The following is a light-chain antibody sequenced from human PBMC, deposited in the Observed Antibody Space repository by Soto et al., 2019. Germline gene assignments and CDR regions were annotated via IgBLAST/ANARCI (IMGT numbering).Light chain of an antibody. CDR1: QSVSRY. J-gene: IGKJ3*01. Sequence: ELVLPQSPATLSLSPGERATLSCRASQSVSRYLAWYQQKPGQAPRIPIYNAPNRATGIPARFSGSGSGTDFTLTISRLEPEDFAVYYCQQHGSWGITFGPGTKVDIK. CDR2: NAP. V-gene: IGKV3-11*01. CDR3: QQHGSWGIT.